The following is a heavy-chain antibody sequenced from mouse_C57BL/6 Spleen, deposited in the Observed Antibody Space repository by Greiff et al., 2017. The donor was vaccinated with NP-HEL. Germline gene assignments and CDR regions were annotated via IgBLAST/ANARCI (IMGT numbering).Heavy chain of an antibody. CDR2: IHPNSGST. Sequence: QVQLKQPGAELVKPGASVKLSCKASGYTFTSYWMHWVKQRPGQGLEWIGMIHPNSGSTNYNEKFKSKATLTVDKSSSTAYMQLSSLTSEDSAVYYCARSYYDYEDWYFDVWGTGTTVTVSS. CDR3: ARSYYDYEDWYFDV. D-gene: IGHD2-4*01. V-gene: IGHV1-64*01. J-gene: IGHJ1*03. CDR1: GYTFTSYW.